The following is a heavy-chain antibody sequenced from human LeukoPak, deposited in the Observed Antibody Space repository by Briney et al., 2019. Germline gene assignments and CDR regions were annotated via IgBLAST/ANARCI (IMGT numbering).Heavy chain of an antibody. Sequence: GGCLRVSSAAPGVTFSGYGLYSVRPGPGKGLGWVAVVWYDGSNKYYADSVKGGFAISRDNSKNTLYLQMHNLRAENTAVYYCARKYGSGSYYAPYYYSGIDGRGNRVTVTASS. J-gene: IGHJ6*04. D-gene: IGHD3-10*01. CDR3: ARKYGSGSYYAPYYYSGIDG. CDR1: GVTFSGYG. V-gene: IGHV3-33*01. CDR2: VWYDGSNK.